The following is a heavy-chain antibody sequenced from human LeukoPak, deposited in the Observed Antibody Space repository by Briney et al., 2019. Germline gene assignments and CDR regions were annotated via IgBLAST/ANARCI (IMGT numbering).Heavy chain of an antibody. J-gene: IGHJ6*02. CDR3: AREMGGVYGDYYGMDV. CDR2: ISSSDSTI. CDR1: GFTFSDYY. Sequence: PGGSLRLSCATSGFTFSDYYMSWIRQAPGKGLEWVSYISSSDSTIYYADSVKGRFTTSRDNAKNSLYLQMNSLGAEDTAVYYCAREMGGVYGDYYGMDVWGQGTMVTVSS. V-gene: IGHV3-11*01. D-gene: IGHD5/OR15-5a*01.